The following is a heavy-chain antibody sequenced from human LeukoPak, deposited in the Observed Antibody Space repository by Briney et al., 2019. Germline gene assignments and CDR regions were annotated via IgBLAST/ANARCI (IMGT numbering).Heavy chain of an antibody. CDR3: ARNGDVAAKFWYFDY. CDR1: GFTFSSYA. D-gene: IGHD2-15*01. J-gene: IGHJ4*02. V-gene: IGHV3-30*04. Sequence: PGGSLRLSCAASGFTFSSYAVHWVRQAPGKGLEWVAVISYDGSNKYYADSVKGRFTISRDNSKNTLYLQMNSLRAEDTAVYYCARNGDVAAKFWYFDYWGQGTLVTVSS. CDR2: ISYDGSNK.